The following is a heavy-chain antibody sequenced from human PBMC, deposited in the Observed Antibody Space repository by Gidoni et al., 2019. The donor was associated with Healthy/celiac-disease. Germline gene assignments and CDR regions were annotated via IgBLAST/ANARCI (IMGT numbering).Heavy chain of an antibody. CDR3: ARGPYDFWSGYPPSRHYYGMDV. Sequence: QVQLQQWGAGLLKPSETLSLPCAVYGGSFSGYYWSWIRQPPGKGLEWIGEINHSGSTNYNPSLKSRVTISVDTSKNQFSLKLSSVTAADTAVYYCARGPYDFWSGYPPSRHYYGMDVWGQGTTVTVSS. CDR2: INHSGST. D-gene: IGHD3-3*01. V-gene: IGHV4-34*01. CDR1: GGSFSGYY. J-gene: IGHJ6*02.